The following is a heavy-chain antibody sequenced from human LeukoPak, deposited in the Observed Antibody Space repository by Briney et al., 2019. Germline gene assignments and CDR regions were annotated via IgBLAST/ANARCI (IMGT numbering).Heavy chain of an antibody. D-gene: IGHD5-18*01. CDR1: GFTFSSYA. CDR3: ARDRGGYSYDDAFDI. CDR2: ISSSSSYI. J-gene: IGHJ3*02. V-gene: IGHV3-21*01. Sequence: GGSLRLSCAASGFTFSSYAMSWVRQAPGKGLEWVSSISSSSSYIYYADSVKGRFTISRDNAKNSLYLQMNSLRAEDTAVYYCARDRGGYSYDDAFDIWGQGAMVTVSS.